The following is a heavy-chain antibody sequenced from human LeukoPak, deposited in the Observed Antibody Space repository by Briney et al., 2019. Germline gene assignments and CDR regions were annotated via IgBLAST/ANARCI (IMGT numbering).Heavy chain of an antibody. V-gene: IGHV3-48*03. CDR2: ISSSGSTI. CDR3: ARERVFTYYYYMDV. D-gene: IGHD6-13*01. CDR1: GFTFSSYE. J-gene: IGHJ6*03. Sequence: AGSLRLSCAASGFTFSSYEMNWVRQAPGKGLEWVSYISSSGSTIYYADSVKGRFTISRDNAKNSLYLQMNSLRAEDTAVYYCARERVFTYYYYMDVWGKGTTVTVSS.